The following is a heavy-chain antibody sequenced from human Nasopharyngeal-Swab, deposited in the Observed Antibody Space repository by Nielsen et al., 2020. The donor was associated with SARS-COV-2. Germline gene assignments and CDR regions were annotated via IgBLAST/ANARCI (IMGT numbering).Heavy chain of an antibody. CDR1: GGTFSSYA. CDR2: IIPIFGTA. D-gene: IGHD5-18*01. V-gene: IGHV1-69*05. J-gene: IGHJ6*02. CDR3: ASSEAAMETYYYYGMDV. Sequence: SVKVSCKASGGTFSSYAISWVRQAPGQGLEWMGGIIPIFGTANYAQKFQGRVTMTRNTSISTAYMELSSLRSEDTAVYYCASSEAAMETYYYYGMDVWGQGTTVTVSS.